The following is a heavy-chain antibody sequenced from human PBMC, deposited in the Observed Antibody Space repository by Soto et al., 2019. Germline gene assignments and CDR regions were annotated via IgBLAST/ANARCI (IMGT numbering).Heavy chain of an antibody. CDR2: IGTAGDT. J-gene: IGHJ4*02. Sequence: EVQLVESGGGLVEPGGSLRLSCAASGFTFRSNDMHWVRQAPGKGLEWVSGIGTAGDTYYPDSVRGRFTISRENAKNSLYLQMKSLSAGDTAVYYCARGWLRRGYFDYWGQGTLVTVSS. D-gene: IGHD5-12*01. CDR3: ARGWLRRGYFDY. CDR1: GFTFRSND. V-gene: IGHV3-13*04.